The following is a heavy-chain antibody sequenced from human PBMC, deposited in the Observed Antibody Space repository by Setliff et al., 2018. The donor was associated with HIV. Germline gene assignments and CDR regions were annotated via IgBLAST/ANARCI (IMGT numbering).Heavy chain of an antibody. D-gene: IGHD3-16*01. J-gene: IGHJ5*02. CDR2: IYYSGST. CDR3: ARKGNVGGWFDP. V-gene: IGHV4-39*07. CDR1: GGSISDSRYY. Sequence: SETLSLTCTVSGGSISDSRYYWGWIRQPPGKGLEWIGNIYYSGSTYYNPSLKSRVTISVDTSKNQFSLKLSSVNAADTAVYYCARKGNVGGWFDPWGQGTLVTVSS.